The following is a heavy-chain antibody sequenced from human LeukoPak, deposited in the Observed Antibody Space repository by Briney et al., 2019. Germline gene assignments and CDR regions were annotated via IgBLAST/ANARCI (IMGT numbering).Heavy chain of an antibody. J-gene: IGHJ4*02. CDR1: GFTFSSYA. D-gene: IGHD1-1*01. CDR3: AKQLEVFDY. V-gene: IGHV3-23*01. Sequence: GGSLRLSCAASGFTFSSYAMGWARQLPGKGLEWVSVISGSGGSTYYADSVKGRFTISRDNSKSTLYLQMNSLRAEDTAVYYCAKQLEVFDYWGQGTLVTVSS. CDR2: ISGSGGST.